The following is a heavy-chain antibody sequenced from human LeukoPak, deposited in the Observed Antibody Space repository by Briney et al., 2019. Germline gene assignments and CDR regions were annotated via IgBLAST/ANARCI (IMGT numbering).Heavy chain of an antibody. CDR1: GFTFSSYS. D-gene: IGHD2-15*01. V-gene: IGHV3-48*04. Sequence: GGFLRLSCAASGFTFSSYSMNWVRQAPGKGLEWVSYISSSSSTIYYVDSVKGRFTISRDNAKNSLYLQMNSLRAGDTAVYYCARAQRSDGTIMIAAGEFDLWGRGTLVTVSS. CDR2: ISSSSSTI. CDR3: ARAQRSDGTIMIAAGEFDL. J-gene: IGHJ2*01.